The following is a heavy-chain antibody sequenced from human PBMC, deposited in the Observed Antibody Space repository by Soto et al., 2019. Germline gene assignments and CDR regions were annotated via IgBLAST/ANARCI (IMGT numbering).Heavy chain of an antibody. CDR1: GYTFSSYA. CDR2: INSGNGNT. J-gene: IGHJ6*02. Sequence: ASVKVSCKASGYTFSSYAMHWVRQAPGQRLEWMGWINSGNGNTKYSQKFQGRVTITRDTSASTAYMELSSLRSEDTAVYYCARDQEYYGSGSYYGGMDVWGQRTTVTVSS. CDR3: ARDQEYYGSGSYYGGMDV. V-gene: IGHV1-3*01. D-gene: IGHD3-10*01.